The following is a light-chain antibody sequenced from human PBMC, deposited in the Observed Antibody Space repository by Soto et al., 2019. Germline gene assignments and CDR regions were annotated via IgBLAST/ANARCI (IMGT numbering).Light chain of an antibody. CDR1: SSNIGSNY. V-gene: IGLV1-47*01. CDR2: RNN. Sequence: QAVVIQPPSASGTPGQRVTISCSGSSSNIGSNYVYWFQQLPAAAPKLLIYRNNQRPSGVPDRFSGSKSGTSASLAISGLRSEDEADYYCETWEDTLTARVFGGGTKLTVL. CDR3: ETWEDTLTARV. J-gene: IGLJ3*02.